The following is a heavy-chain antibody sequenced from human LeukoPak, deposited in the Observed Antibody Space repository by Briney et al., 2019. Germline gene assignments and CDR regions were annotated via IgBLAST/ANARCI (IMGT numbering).Heavy chain of an antibody. CDR2: VTDSGGDT. CDR3: AKDGAQPGFFFDS. CDR1: GFTFTDYA. D-gene: IGHD1-26*01. J-gene: IGHJ4*02. Sequence: GGSLRLSCVGSGFTFTDYALSWVRQAPGKGLEWVSAVTDSGGDTLYADSVRGRSTIYRDNLRNILYLQMHDLRVDDTAVYFCAKDGAQPGFFFDSWGQGALVTVSS. V-gene: IGHV3-23*01.